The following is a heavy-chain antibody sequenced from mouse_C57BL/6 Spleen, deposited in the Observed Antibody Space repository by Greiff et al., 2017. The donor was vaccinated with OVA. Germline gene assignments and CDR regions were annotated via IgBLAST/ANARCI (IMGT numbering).Heavy chain of an antibody. D-gene: IGHD2-4*01. J-gene: IGHJ3*01. CDR3: ARSHDYGAWFAY. CDR2: FYPGSGNT. V-gene: IGHV1-76*01. CDR1: GYPFTTSF. Sequence: QVHVKQSGAELVGPGASVRLSCRASGYPFTTSFINWVKQRPGRGLEWIARFYPGSGNTYYNEKFKGKATLTAEKSSSTAYMQLSSLTSEDSAVYFCARSHDYGAWFAYWGQGTLVTVSA.